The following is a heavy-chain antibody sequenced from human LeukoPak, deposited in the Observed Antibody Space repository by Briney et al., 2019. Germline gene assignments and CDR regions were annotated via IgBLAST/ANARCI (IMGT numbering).Heavy chain of an antibody. V-gene: IGHV1-2*02. Sequence: ASVKVSCKASGYTFTGYYMHWVRQAPGQGLEWMGWINPNSGGTNYAQKFQGRVTMTRDTSISTAYMELSRLRAEDTAVYYCARDRYYYYYIDVWGKGTTVTVSS. CDR3: ARDRYYYYYIDV. J-gene: IGHJ6*03. CDR2: INPNSGGT. CDR1: GYTFTGYY.